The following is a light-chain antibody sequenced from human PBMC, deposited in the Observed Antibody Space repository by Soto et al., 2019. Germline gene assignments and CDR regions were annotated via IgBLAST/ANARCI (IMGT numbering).Light chain of an antibody. Sequence: DIQMTQSPSSLSASVGDRVTITCRASQSISSYLNWYQQKPGKAPKLLIYAASSLQSGFPSRFSGSGSGTDFTLTISSLQPEDFATYSCQQSYSTPRTFGGGTKVEIK. CDR1: QSISSY. J-gene: IGKJ4*01. CDR3: QQSYSTPRT. CDR2: AAS. V-gene: IGKV1-39*01.